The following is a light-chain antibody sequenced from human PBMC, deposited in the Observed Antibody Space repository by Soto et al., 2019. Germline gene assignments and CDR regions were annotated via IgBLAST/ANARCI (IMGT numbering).Light chain of an antibody. J-gene: IGLJ2*01. CDR1: SSDVGANNY. Sequence: QSALTQPASVSGSPGQPITISCTGTSSDVGANNYVSWYQHHPGKAPKLLIYEVSNRPSGVSSRFSGSKSGNTASLTISGLQAEDEADYYCQCYDSSLTVLFGGGTKLTVL. CDR3: QCYDSSLTVL. V-gene: IGLV2-14*01. CDR2: EVS.